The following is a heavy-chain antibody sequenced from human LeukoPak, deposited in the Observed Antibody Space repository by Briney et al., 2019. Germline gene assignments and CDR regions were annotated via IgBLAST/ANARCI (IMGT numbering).Heavy chain of an antibody. CDR2: IFGNGVKT. CDR3: ARVGDWSNYFGMDA. V-gene: IGHV3-23*01. D-gene: IGHD3-16*01. J-gene: IGHJ6*02. CDR1: GFTFSGHS. Sequence: QPGGSLRLSCAASGFTFSGHSMTWVRQTPGKGLEWVSVIFGNGVKTYYADSLKGRSTISRDNSKSTLYLQMNSLRADDTAVYYCARVGDWSNYFGMDAWGQGTTVSVSS.